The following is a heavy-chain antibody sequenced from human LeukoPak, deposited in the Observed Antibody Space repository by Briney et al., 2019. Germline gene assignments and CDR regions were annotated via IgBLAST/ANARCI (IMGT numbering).Heavy chain of an antibody. D-gene: IGHD5-24*01. CDR3: VRPSRDGYMKDY. V-gene: IGHV3-21*06. CDR2: IDSSGGYM. J-gene: IGHJ4*02. Sequence: PGGALRLSCQASGCTFNTYSMNWARPAPGKGLEWVSAIDSSGGYMFYADSVKGRFIISRDNAKDSLYLQMNSLRVEDTAVYYCVRPSRDGYMKDYWGQGTLVTVSS. CDR1: GCTFNTYS.